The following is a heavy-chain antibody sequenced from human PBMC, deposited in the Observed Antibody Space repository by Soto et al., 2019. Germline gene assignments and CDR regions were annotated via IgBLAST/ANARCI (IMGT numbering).Heavy chain of an antibody. CDR2: ISWDGGST. V-gene: IGHV3-43*01. CDR1: GFTFDDYT. D-gene: IGHD2-21*01. Sequence: SGGSLRLSCAASGFTFDDYTMHWVRQAPGKGLEWVSLISWDGGSTYYADSVKGRFTISRDNSKNSLYLQMNSLRTEDTALYYCAKALFRVGAYYGMDVWGQGTTVTVSS. CDR3: AKALFRVGAYYGMDV. J-gene: IGHJ6*02.